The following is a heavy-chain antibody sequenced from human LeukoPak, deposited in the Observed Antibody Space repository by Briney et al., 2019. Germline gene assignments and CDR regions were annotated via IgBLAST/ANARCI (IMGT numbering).Heavy chain of an antibody. D-gene: IGHD4-23*01. CDR3: AREGIDYGGNSVYGL. CDR1: GYTFTGYY. J-gene: IGHJ4*02. Sequence: ASVKVSCKASGYTFTGYYMHWVRQAPGQGLEWMGWINPNSGGTYYAQKSQGRVTMTSDTSISTAYMELSRLRSDDTAVYFCAREGIDYGGNSVYGLWGQGTLVTVSS. V-gene: IGHV1-2*02. CDR2: INPNSGGT.